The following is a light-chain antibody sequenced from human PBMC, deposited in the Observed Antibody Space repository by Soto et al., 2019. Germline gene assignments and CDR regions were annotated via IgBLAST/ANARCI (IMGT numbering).Light chain of an antibody. CDR3: SSYTSSNTYV. CDR1: SSDVGSYNR. J-gene: IGLJ1*01. Sequence: QSALTQPPSVSGSPGQSVAISCTGTSSDVGSYNRVSWYQQPPGTAPKVMIYEVSNRPSGVPDRFSGSKSGNTASLTISGLQDEDEDDYYCSSYTSSNTYVFGTGTKVTVL. CDR2: EVS. V-gene: IGLV2-18*02.